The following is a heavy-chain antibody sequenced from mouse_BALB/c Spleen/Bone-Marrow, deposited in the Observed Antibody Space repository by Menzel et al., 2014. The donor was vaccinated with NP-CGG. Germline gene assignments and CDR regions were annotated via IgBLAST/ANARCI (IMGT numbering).Heavy chain of an antibody. Sequence: VQGVESGPGLVSPSQSLSIPCTVSGFSLTVYGINWVRQPPGKGLEWLGMIWGDGTTDYNSALRSRLSINKDNSRSXVFLKMNSLQTDDTARYFCAREKYGNYYAMGYWGQGTSVTVSS. CDR3: AREKYGNYYAMGY. CDR1: GFSLTVYG. J-gene: IGHJ4*01. CDR2: IWGDGTT. V-gene: IGHV2-6-7*01. D-gene: IGHD2-10*02.